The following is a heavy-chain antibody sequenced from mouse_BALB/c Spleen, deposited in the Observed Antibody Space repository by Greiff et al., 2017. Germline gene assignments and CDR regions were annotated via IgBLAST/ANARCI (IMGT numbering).Heavy chain of an antibody. CDR3: ARDEWYWFAY. V-gene: IGHV1S126*01. CDR2: IDPSDSET. J-gene: IGHJ3*01. CDR1: GYSFTSYW. Sequence: VQLMESGPQLVRPGASVKISCKASGYSFTSYWMHWVKQRPGQGLEWIGMIDPSDSETRLNQKFKDKATLTVDKSSSTAYMQLSSPTSEDSAVYYCARDEWYWFAYWGQGTLVTVSA. D-gene: IGHD2-1*01.